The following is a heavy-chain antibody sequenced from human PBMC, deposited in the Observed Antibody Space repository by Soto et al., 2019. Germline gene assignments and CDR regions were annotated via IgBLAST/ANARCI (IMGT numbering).Heavy chain of an antibody. J-gene: IGHJ3*02. CDR2: INPSGGST. V-gene: IGHV1-46*01. CDR1: GYTFTSYY. D-gene: IGHD3-10*01. Sequence: ASVKVSCKASGYTFTSYYMHWVRQAPGQGHEWMGIINPSGGSTSYAQKFQGRVTMTMYTSTSTVYVELSSLRSEDTAVYYCARGSMVLSAFDIWGQGTMVTVSS. CDR3: ARGSMVLSAFDI.